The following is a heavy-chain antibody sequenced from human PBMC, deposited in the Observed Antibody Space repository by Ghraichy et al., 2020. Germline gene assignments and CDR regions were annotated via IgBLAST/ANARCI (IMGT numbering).Heavy chain of an antibody. D-gene: IGHD5-18*01. CDR3: TRHKYSYGLDYYYGMDV. CDR2: IRSKANSYAT. CDR1: GFTFSGSA. V-gene: IGHV3-73*01. Sequence: GGSLRLSCAASGFTFSGSAMHWVRQASGKGLEWVGRIRSKANSYATAYAASVKGRFTISRDDSKNTAYLQMNSLKTEDTAVYYCTRHKYSYGLDYYYGMDVWGQGTTVTVSS. J-gene: IGHJ6*02.